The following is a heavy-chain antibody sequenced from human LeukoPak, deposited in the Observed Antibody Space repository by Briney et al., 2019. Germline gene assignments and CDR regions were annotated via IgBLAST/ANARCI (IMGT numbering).Heavy chain of an antibody. V-gene: IGHV1-8*03. CDR1: GYTFTSYD. Sequence: ASVKVSCKASGYTFTSYDINWVRQAGGQGLEWMGWMNPNSGNTGYAQKFQGRVTITRNTSISTAYMELSSLRSEDTAVYYCARDPTFDYYGSKNGWFDPWGQGTLVTVSS. D-gene: IGHD3-10*01. CDR2: MNPNSGNT. J-gene: IGHJ5*02. CDR3: ARDPTFDYYGSKNGWFDP.